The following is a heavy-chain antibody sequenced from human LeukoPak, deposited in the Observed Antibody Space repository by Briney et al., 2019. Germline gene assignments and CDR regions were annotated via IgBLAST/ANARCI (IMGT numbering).Heavy chain of an antibody. CDR3: ARDLGTRYCSGGSCYYYYMDV. J-gene: IGHJ6*03. CDR2: IIPIFGTA. CDR1: GGTFNSYA. D-gene: IGHD2-15*01. Sequence: SVKVSCKASGGTFNSYAISWVRQAPGQGLEWMGGIIPIFGTANYAQKFQGRVTITADESTSTAYMELSSLRSEDTAVYYCARDLGTRYCSGGSCYYYYMDVWGKGTTVTVSS. V-gene: IGHV1-69*13.